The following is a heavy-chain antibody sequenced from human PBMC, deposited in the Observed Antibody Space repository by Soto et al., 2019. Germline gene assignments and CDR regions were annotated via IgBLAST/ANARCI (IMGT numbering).Heavy chain of an antibody. J-gene: IGHJ4*02. Sequence: QVQLVESGGGVVQPGKSLRLSCAASRFTFSNYGMHWVRQAPGKGLEWVARISDDGTKKYYADSVKGRFTISRDNSKKTLYLQMNSLRAEDTAVYFCARELYYYDSSGYYPLENWGQGTLVTVSS. CDR2: ISDDGTKK. CDR1: RFTFSNYG. D-gene: IGHD3-22*01. V-gene: IGHV3-30*03. CDR3: ARELYYYDSSGYYPLEN.